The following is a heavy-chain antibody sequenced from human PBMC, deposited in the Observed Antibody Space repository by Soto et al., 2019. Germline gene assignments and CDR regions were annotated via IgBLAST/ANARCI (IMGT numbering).Heavy chain of an antibody. Sequence: ASVKVSCKASGYTFTSYAMHWVRQAPGQRLEWMGWINAGNGNTKYSQKFQGRVTITRDTSASTAYMELSSLRSEDTAVYYCAREGYSSSWYYYYGMDVWGQRTTVTVSS. J-gene: IGHJ6*02. D-gene: IGHD6-13*01. CDR3: AREGYSSSWYYYYGMDV. CDR2: INAGNGNT. V-gene: IGHV1-3*01. CDR1: GYTFTSYA.